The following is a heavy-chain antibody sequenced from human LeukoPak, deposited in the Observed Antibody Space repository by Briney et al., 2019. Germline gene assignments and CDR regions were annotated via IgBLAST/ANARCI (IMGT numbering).Heavy chain of an antibody. D-gene: IGHD2-15*01. CDR2: ISYDGSNK. CDR1: GFTFSSYA. Sequence: GKSLRLSCAASGFTFSSYAMHWVRQAPGKGLEWVAVISYDGSNKYYADSVKGRFTISRDNSKNTLYLQMNSLRAEDTAVYYCAGETVVVAATRLDYWGQGTLVTVSS. V-gene: IGHV3-30-3*01. CDR3: AGETVVVAATRLDY. J-gene: IGHJ4*02.